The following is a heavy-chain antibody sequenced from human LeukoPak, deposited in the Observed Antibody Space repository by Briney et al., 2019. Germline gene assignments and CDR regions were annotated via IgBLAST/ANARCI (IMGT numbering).Heavy chain of an antibody. CDR2: ISYDGSNK. V-gene: IGHV3-30-3*01. CDR3: ARLDVAGRDYYYGMDV. J-gene: IGHJ6*02. Sequence: PGRSLRLSCAASGFTLSSYAMHWVRQAPGKGLEWVAVISYDGSNKYYADSVKGRFTISRDNSKNTLYLQMNSLRAEDTAVYYCARLDVAGRDYYYGMDVWGQGTTVTVSS. CDR1: GFTLSSYA. D-gene: IGHD6-19*01.